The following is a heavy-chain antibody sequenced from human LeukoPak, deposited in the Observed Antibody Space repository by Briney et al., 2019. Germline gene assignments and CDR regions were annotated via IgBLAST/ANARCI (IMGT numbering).Heavy chain of an antibody. D-gene: IGHD5-12*01. V-gene: IGHV1-2*02. Sequence: ASVKVSCKASGYTFTGYYMHWVRQAPGQGLEWMGWINPNSGGTNYAQKFQGRVTMTRDTSISTAYMELSRLRSDDTAVYYCARDRPSTGYSGYDWGYFDYWGQGTLVTVSS. CDR2: INPNSGGT. CDR1: GYTFTGYY. J-gene: IGHJ4*02. CDR3: ARDRPSTGYSGYDWGYFDY.